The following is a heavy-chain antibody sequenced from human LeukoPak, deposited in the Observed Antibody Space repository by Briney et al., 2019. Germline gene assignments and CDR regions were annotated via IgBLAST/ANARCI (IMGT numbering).Heavy chain of an antibody. CDR2: IYYSGST. Sequence: SETLSFTCTVSGGSISSSSYYWGWIRQPPGKGLEWIGSIYYSGSTYYNPSLKSRVTISVDTSKNQFSLKLSSVTAADTAVYYCARVRNWGQGTLVTVSS. V-gene: IGHV4-39*07. J-gene: IGHJ4*02. CDR3: ARVRN. CDR1: GGSISSSSYY.